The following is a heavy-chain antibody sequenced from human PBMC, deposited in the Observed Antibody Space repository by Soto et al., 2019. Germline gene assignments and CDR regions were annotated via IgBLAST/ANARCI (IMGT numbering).Heavy chain of an antibody. J-gene: IGHJ6*02. CDR2: INAKFGDT. CDR1: GYTFTAYY. V-gene: IGHV1-2*02. D-gene: IGHD3-10*01. CDR3: ERNIDYYYGPGSGNGHRF. Sequence: QVQLVQSGAEVKEPGDSVRVSCEASGYTFTAYYIHWVRQAPGQGLEWMGWINAKFGDTTYAQDFQGRVSMTRYMFVRTVYNVWSRLTSDDAAIYYCERNIDYYYGPGSGNGHRFWGQGTTHTVFS.